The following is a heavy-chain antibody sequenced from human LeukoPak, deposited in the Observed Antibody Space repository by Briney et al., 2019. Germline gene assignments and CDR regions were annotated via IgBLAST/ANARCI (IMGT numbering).Heavy chain of an antibody. D-gene: IGHD2-15*01. Sequence: GGSLRLSCAASGFTVSSNYMSWVRQAPGKGLEWVSVIYSGGSTYYADSVKGRFTISRDNSKNTLYLQMNSLRAEDTAVYYCARDVRILDGFDIWGQGTVVTVSS. CDR1: GFTVSSNY. V-gene: IGHV3-66*01. CDR3: ARDVRILDGFDI. CDR2: IYSGGST. J-gene: IGHJ3*02.